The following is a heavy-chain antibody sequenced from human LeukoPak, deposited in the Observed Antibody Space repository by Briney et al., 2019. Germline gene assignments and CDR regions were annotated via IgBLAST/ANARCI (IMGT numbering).Heavy chain of an antibody. CDR1: GFTFSSYW. CDR2: INTDGSST. V-gene: IGHV3-74*01. J-gene: IGHJ3*02. D-gene: IGHD3-22*01. Sequence: GGSLRLSCAASGFTFSSYWMHWVRQAPGKGLVWVSRINTDGSSTSYADSVKGRFTISRDNAKNTLYLQMNSLRAEDTAVYYCARDYAREYYDSSGYAFDIWGQGTMVTVSS. CDR3: ARDYAREYYDSSGYAFDI.